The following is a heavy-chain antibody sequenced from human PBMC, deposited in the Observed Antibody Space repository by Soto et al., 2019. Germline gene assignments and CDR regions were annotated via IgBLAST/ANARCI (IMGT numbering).Heavy chain of an antibody. D-gene: IGHD6-19*01. CDR3: GREGAVTGTPASGP. CDR2: LNPNSGDT. Sequence: QGQLMQSGAEVRKPGASVRLSCKASGYTFNIYYIHWVRRAPGHGLEWMGWLNPNSGDTRYSQQFQGRVTMTRDTSLKTFYRDLPGLTSRDTAVYYWGREGAVTGTPASGPWGKGSQVTSSS. V-gene: IGHV1-2*02. J-gene: IGHJ5*02. CDR1: GYTFNIYY.